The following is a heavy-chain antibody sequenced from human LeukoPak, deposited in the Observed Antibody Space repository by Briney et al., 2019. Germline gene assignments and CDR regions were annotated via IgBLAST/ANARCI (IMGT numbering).Heavy chain of an antibody. D-gene: IGHD5-18*01. V-gene: IGHV1-69*05. J-gene: IGHJ4*02. CDR1: GGTFSSYA. CDR3: AAPRGRGYSYGPRPFDY. Sequence: SVKVSCKASGGTFSSYAISWVRQAPGQGLEWMGGIIRIFGTANYAQKFQGRVTITTDESTSTAYMELSSLRSEDTAVYYCAAPRGRGYSYGPRPFDYWGKGTLVTVSS. CDR2: IIRIFGTA.